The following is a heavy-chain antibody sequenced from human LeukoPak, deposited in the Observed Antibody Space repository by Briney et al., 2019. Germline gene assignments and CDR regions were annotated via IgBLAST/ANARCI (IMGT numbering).Heavy chain of an antibody. CDR1: GFTFSSYV. CDR3: ARPRHDNGDYVGY. V-gene: IGHV3-23*01. J-gene: IGHJ4*02. Sequence: GGSLRLSCAVSGFTFSSYVMSWVRQAPGKGLEWVSAISGSGGSTYYADSVKGRFTISRDNSKNTLYLQMNSLRAEDTAVHYCARPRHDNGDYVGYWGQGTLVTVSS. CDR2: ISGSGGST. D-gene: IGHD4-17*01.